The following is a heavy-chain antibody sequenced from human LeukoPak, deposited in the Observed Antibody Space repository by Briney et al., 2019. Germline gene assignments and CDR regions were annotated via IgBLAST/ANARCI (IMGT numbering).Heavy chain of an antibody. CDR2: VNPNSGGT. Sequence: ASVKVSCKASGYTFTGYYMHWVRQAPGQGLEWMGWVNPNSGGTNYAQKFQGRVTMTRDTSISTAYMELSRLRSDDTAVYYCARPYNWNDGGDYWGQGTLVTVSS. CDR3: ARPYNWNDGGDY. V-gene: IGHV1-2*02. CDR1: GYTFTGYY. D-gene: IGHD1-1*01. J-gene: IGHJ4*02.